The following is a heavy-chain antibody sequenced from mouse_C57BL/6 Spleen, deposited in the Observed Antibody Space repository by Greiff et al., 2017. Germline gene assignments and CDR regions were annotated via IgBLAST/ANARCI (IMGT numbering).Heavy chain of an antibody. V-gene: IGHV1-55*01. D-gene: IGHD1-1*01. CDR1: GYTFTSYW. CDR2: IYPGSGST. CDR3: AGHGLFGTVVAWFAY. J-gene: IGHJ3*01. Sequence: QVQLQQPGAELVKPGASVKMSCKASGYTFTSYWITWVKQRPGQGLEWIGDIYPGSGSTNYNEKFKSKATLTVDTSSSTAYMQLSSLTSEDSAVYYCAGHGLFGTVVAWFAYWGQGTLVTVSA.